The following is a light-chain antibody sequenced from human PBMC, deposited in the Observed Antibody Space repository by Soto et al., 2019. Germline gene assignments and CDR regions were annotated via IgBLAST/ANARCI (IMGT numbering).Light chain of an antibody. CDR1: SSDVGRYNY. Sequence: QSALTQPASVSGSPGQSITISCTGTSSDVGRYNYVSWYQQQPGKAPKLMIYEVSNRPSGVSNRFSGSKSGNTASLTISGLQAEDEVDYYCSSYTSSSTPYVFGTGTKLTVL. CDR2: EVS. CDR3: SSYTSSSTPYV. J-gene: IGLJ1*01. V-gene: IGLV2-14*01.